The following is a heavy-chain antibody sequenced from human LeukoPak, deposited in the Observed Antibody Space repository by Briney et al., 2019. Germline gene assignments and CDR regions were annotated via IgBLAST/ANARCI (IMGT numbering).Heavy chain of an antibody. V-gene: IGHV3-23*01. CDR2: ISGSGGST. J-gene: IGHJ1*01. D-gene: IGHD2-21*02. CDR3: AKDLAYCGGDCYPEYFQH. Sequence: GGSLRLSCAASGFTFSSYAMSWVRQAPGKGLEWVSAISGSGGSTYYADSVKGRFTISRDNSKNTLYLQMNGLRAEDTAVYYCAKDLAYCGGDCYPEYFQHWGQGTLVTVSS. CDR1: GFTFSSYA.